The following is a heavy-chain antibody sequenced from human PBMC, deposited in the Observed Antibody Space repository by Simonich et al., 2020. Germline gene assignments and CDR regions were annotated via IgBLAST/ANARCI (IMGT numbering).Heavy chain of an antibody. CDR3: ARSGYSGSYYYYYGMDV. V-gene: IGHV3-33*01. D-gene: IGHD1-26*01. CDR1: GFTFSSYG. Sequence: QVQLVESGGGVVQPGRSLRLSCSASGFTFSSYGMHWVRQAPGKGLGWGAVIWYDGSNKYYADSVKGRFTISRDNSKNTLYLQMNSLRAEDTAVYYCARSGYSGSYYYYYGMDVWGQGTTVTVSS. CDR2: IWYDGSNK. J-gene: IGHJ6*02.